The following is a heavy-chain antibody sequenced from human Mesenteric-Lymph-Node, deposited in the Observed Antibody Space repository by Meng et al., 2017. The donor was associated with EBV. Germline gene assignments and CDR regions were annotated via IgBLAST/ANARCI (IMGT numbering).Heavy chain of an antibody. D-gene: IGHD3-22*01. CDR3: ARPDDSSGYYLD. Sequence: QVRLVQAGAEVKKPGSSVKVACKASGGTFSSYAISWVRQAPGQGLEWMGGIIPIFGTANYAQKFQGRVTITADKSTSTAYMELSSLRSEDTAVYYCARPDDSSGYYLDWGQGTLVTVSS. CDR2: IIPIFGTA. CDR1: GGTFSSYA. V-gene: IGHV1-69*06. J-gene: IGHJ4*02.